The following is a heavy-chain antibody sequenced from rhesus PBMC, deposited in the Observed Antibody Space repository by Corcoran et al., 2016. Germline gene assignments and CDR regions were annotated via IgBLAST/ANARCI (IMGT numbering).Heavy chain of an antibody. D-gene: IGHD3-28*01. CDR2: IGGSSDHT. Sequence: QVQLQESVPGLVKPSETLSLTCAVSGYSISSGYGWSWIRSPPGTGLEWSGSIGGSSDHTNSHPSLKVQVTISKDPSKNRFSLKLSSVTAADTAVYYCARDKGTYYYGSGYYRYYFDYWGQGVLVTVAS. V-gene: IGHV4-127*01. CDR3: ARDKGTYYYGSGYYRYYFDY. CDR1: GYSISSGYG. J-gene: IGHJ4*01.